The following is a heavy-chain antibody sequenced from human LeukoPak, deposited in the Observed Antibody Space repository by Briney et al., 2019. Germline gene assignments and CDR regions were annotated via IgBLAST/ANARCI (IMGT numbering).Heavy chain of an antibody. Sequence: SETLSLTCTVSGDSMKSYYWTWIRQPPGKGLEWIGYIHYSGRTNYSPSLKSRVTISVDMSKNQFSLKLISVTAADTAIYYCARGGFLDPFDPWGQGTLVTVSS. CDR3: ARGGFLDPFDP. CDR2: IHYSGRT. J-gene: IGHJ5*02. CDR1: GDSMKSYY. D-gene: IGHD1-1*01. V-gene: IGHV4-59*01.